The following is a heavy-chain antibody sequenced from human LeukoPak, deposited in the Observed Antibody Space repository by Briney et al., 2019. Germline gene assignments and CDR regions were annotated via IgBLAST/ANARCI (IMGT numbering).Heavy chain of an antibody. CDR3: ARDLWDCSGGSCYGPAYYFDY. CDR2: MYTSGST. CDR1: GDSISSGSYY. V-gene: IGHV4-61*02. Sequence: PSQTLSFTCTVSGDSISSGSYYWSWVRQPAGKGLEWIGRMYTSGSTNYNPSLKSRVTISVDTSKNQFSLKLNSVTAADTAVYYCARDLWDCSGGSCYGPAYYFDYWGQGTLVTVSS. J-gene: IGHJ4*02. D-gene: IGHD2-15*01.